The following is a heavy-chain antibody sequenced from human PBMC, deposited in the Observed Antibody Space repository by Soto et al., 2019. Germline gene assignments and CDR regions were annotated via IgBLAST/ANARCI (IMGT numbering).Heavy chain of an antibody. CDR1: GGSISSGGYY. D-gene: IGHD3-22*01. V-gene: IGHV4-31*03. CDR3: ARGSDKSYYYDSSGYYPHRALDY. J-gene: IGHJ4*02. Sequence: TSETLSLTCTVSGGSISSGGYYWSWIRQHPGKGLEWIGYIYYSGSTYYNPSLKSRVTISVDTSKNQFSLKLSSVTAADTAVYYCARGSDKSYYYDSSGYYPHRALDYWGQGTLVTVSS. CDR2: IYYSGST.